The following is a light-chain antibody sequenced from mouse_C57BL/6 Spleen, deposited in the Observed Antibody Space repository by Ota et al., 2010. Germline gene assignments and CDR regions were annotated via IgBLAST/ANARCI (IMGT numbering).Light chain of an antibody. J-gene: IGKJ5*01. V-gene: IGKV12-98*01. CDR3: QHHYGTPPT. CDR1: QTIGTW. Sequence: DIQMTQSPASQSASLGESVTITCLASQTIGTWLAWYQQKPGKSPQLLVYAATNLADGVPSRFSGSGSGTQYSLKINSLQSEDFGSYYCQHHYGTPPTFGAGTKLXL. CDR2: AAT.